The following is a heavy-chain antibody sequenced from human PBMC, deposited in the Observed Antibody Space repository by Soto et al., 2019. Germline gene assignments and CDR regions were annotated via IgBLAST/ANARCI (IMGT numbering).Heavy chain of an antibody. V-gene: IGHV1-3*01. CDR1: GYTFTSYA. J-gene: IGHJ4*02. CDR3: ASFGSYYDY. Sequence: QVQLVQSGAEVKKPGASVKVSCKASGYTFTSYAMHWVRQAPGQRLEWMGWINAGNGNTKHSQKFQGRVTITRDTSASTAYMELSSLRSEDTAVYYCASFGSYYDYWGQGTLVTVSS. CDR2: INAGNGNT. D-gene: IGHD3-10*01.